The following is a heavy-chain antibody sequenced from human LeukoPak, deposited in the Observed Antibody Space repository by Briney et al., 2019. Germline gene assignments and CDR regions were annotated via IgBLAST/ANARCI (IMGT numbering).Heavy chain of an antibody. CDR1: GGTFSSYA. D-gene: IGHD3-22*01. V-gene: IGHV1-69*01. CDR3: ASLSYYYDSSGYYRYFDY. J-gene: IGHJ4*02. CDR2: IIPIFGTA. Sequence: GSSVKVSCKASGGTFSSYAISWVRQAPGQGLEWMGGIIPIFGTANYAQKFQGRVTITADESTSTAYMELSSLRSEDTAVYYCASLSYYYDSSGYYRYFDYWGQGTLVTVSS.